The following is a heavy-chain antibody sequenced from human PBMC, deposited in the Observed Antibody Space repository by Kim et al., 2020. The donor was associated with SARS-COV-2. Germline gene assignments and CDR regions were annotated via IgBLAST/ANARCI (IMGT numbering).Heavy chain of an antibody. Sequence: VKGRVTISRDNSNNTLYLQMNSLRPEDTAVYYCARDPITMQTCYYYGMDVWGQGTTVTVSS. D-gene: IGHD3-10*01. J-gene: IGHJ6*02. CDR3: ARDPITMQTCYYYGMDV. V-gene: IGHV3-30*01.